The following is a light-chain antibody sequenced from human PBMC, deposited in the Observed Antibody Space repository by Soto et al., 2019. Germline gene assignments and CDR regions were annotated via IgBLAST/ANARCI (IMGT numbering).Light chain of an antibody. V-gene: IGKV3-11*01. Sequence: EIVLTQSPATLSLSPGDTATLSCRASQSVTSSLAWFQQKPGQAPRLLIYDVSRRATAIPARFSGSGSGTDFTLTISSLDPEDFAVYYCQQRTTWPTFGGGTKVEIK. CDR3: QQRTTWPT. CDR2: DVS. J-gene: IGKJ4*01. CDR1: QSVTSS.